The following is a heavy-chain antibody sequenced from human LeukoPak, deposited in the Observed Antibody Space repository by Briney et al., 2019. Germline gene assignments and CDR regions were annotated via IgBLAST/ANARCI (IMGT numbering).Heavy chain of an antibody. Sequence: SETLSLTCTVSGGSISSYYWSWIRQPPGKGLEWIGYIYYSGSTNYNPSLKSRVTISVDTSKNQFSLKLSSVTAADTAAYSCARASGSYYRAFDIWGQGTMVTVSS. V-gene: IGHV4-59*01. CDR1: GGSISSYY. J-gene: IGHJ3*02. CDR3: ARASGSYYRAFDI. D-gene: IGHD1-26*01. CDR2: IYYSGST.